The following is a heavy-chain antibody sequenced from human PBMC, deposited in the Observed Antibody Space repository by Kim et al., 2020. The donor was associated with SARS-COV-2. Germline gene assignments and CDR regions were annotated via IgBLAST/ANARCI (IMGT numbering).Heavy chain of an antibody. J-gene: IGHJ4*02. D-gene: IGHD2-2*02. CDR2: INPNSGGT. Sequence: ASVKVSCKASGYTFTGYYMHWVRQAPGQGLEWMGWINPNSGGTNYAQKFQGRVTMTRDTSIGTAYMELSRLRSDDTAVYYCARDRRYCSSTSCYTWGAFDYWGQGTLVTVSS. V-gene: IGHV1-2*02. CDR3: ARDRRYCSSTSCYTWGAFDY. CDR1: GYTFTGYY.